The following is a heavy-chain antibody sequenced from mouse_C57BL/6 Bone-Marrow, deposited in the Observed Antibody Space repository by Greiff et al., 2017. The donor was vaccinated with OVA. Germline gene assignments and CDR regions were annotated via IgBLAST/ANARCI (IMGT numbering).Heavy chain of an antibody. J-gene: IGHJ2*01. D-gene: IGHD2-10*01. CDR2: IRNKANGYTT. CDR3: ARYEAYFYYFDY. CDR1: GFTFTDYY. Sequence: DVQLVESGGGLVQPGGSLSLSCAASGFTFTDYYMSWVRQPPGKALEWLGFIRNKANGYTTEYSASVKGRFTISRDNSQSILYLQMNALRAEDSATYYCARYEAYFYYFDYWGQGTTLTVSS. V-gene: IGHV7-3*01.